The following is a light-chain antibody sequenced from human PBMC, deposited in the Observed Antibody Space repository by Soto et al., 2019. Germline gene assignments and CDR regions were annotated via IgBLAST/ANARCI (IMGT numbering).Light chain of an antibody. V-gene: IGLV1-40*01. CDR2: RDT. Sequence: QSVLTQPPSVSGAPGQRFTISCTGSSSNIGADYDVHWYQQIPDTAPKLLIYRDTNRPSGVPDRFSGSKSGTSASLAITGLQAEDEAGYFCQSYDDLSGSYVFGTGTKLTVL. CDR1: SSNIGADYD. J-gene: IGLJ1*01. CDR3: QSYDDLSGSYV.